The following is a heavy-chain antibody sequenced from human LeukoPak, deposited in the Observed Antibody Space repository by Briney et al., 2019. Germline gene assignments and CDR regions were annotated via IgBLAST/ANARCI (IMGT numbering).Heavy chain of an antibody. CDR1: GGSFSGYY. D-gene: IGHD6-6*01. Sequence: PSETLSLTCAVYGGSFSGYYWSWIRQPPGKGLEWIGEINHSGSTNYNPSLKSRVTISVDTSKNQFSLKLSSVTAADTAVYYCASARYSSSGERGGVEYWGQGTLVTVSS. V-gene: IGHV4-34*01. CDR3: ASARYSSSGERGGVEY. J-gene: IGHJ4*02. CDR2: INHSGST.